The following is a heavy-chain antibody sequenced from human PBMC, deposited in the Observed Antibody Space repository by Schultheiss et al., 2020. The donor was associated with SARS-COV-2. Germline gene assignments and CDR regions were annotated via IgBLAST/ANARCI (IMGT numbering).Heavy chain of an antibody. D-gene: IGHD2-2*01. Sequence: ASVKVSCKASGYTFTGYYMHWVRQAPGQGLEWMGWINPNSGGTNYAQKFQGRVTMTRDTSISTAYMELSRLGSDDTAVYYCARVVPAAIGWFDPWGQGTLVTVSS. V-gene: IGHV1-2*02. CDR2: INPNSGGT. CDR1: GYTFTGYY. CDR3: ARVVPAAIGWFDP. J-gene: IGHJ5*02.